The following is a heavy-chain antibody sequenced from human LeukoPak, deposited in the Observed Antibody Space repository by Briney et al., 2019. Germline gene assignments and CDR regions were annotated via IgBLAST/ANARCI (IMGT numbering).Heavy chain of an antibody. Sequence: SETLSLTCAVSGGSISSTNWWSWVRQPPGKGLEWIAEIYHSGSTNYNPSLKSRVTISVDKSKNQFSLKLSSVTVADTAIYYCARGAAPRSYGTLDYWGQGTLVTVSS. CDR1: GGSISSTNW. CDR3: ARGAAPRSYGTLDY. J-gene: IGHJ4*02. CDR2: IYHSGST. D-gene: IGHD3-16*01. V-gene: IGHV4-4*02.